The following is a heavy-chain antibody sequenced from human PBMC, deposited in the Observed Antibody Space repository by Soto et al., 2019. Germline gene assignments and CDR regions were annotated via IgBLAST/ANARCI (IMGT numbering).Heavy chain of an antibody. D-gene: IGHD1-26*01. CDR1: GGTFSSHA. Sequence: QVQLLQSGAEVKKPGSSMNVSCKTLGGTFSSHAVNWLRQAPGHRFEWIGGIIPLFGATNFAQKFQGSVTITADSSTNTVYMALSSLRLEDTALYYCARVAQVGSGWFDPWGQGTLVTVSS. J-gene: IGHJ5*02. V-gene: IGHV1-69*06. CDR2: IIPLFGAT. CDR3: ARVAQVGSGWFDP.